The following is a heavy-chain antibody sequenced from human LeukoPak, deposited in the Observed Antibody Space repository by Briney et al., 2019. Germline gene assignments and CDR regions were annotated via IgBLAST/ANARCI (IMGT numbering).Heavy chain of an antibody. J-gene: IGHJ4*02. V-gene: IGHV3-23*01. CDR1: GFTFSNYA. CDR3: VAVSGTLGD. CDR2: ISGSGGGT. D-gene: IGHD6-19*01. Sequence: GGSLRLSCAASGFTFSNYAMSWVRQAPGKGLEWVSSISGSGGGTYYADSVKGRFTISRDNSKNTLYLQMNSLRAEDTAVYYGVAVSGTLGDWGQGTLVTVSS.